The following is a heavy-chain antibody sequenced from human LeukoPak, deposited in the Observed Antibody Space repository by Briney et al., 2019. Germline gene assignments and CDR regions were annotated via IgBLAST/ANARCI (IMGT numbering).Heavy chain of an antibody. CDR1: GFTFSSDS. Sequence: PGGSLRLSCAASGFTFSSDSMNWVRQAPGKGLEWGSSISSMSSYIYYADSVKGRFTISRDNAKNSLYLQMNSLRAEDTAVYYCARILRQSFDIWGQGTMVTVSS. CDR2: ISSMSSYI. J-gene: IGHJ3*02. CDR3: ARILRQSFDI. D-gene: IGHD3-3*01. V-gene: IGHV3-21*01.